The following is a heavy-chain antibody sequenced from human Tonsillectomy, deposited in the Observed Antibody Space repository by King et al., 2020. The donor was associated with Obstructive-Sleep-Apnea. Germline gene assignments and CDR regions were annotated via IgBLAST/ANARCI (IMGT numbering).Heavy chain of an antibody. CDR2: ISGCGGST. CDR1: RFTFSSYA. D-gene: IGHD3-10*01. Sequence: VQLVESGGGLVQPGGSLRLSCAASRFTFSSYAMTWVRQAPGEGLKWVSTISGCGGSTYYAESVKGRFTISRDNSESTLYLQMNSLRADDTAVYYCAKVAGVWGQGTLVTVSS. CDR3: AKVAGV. V-gene: IGHV3-23*04. J-gene: IGHJ4*02.